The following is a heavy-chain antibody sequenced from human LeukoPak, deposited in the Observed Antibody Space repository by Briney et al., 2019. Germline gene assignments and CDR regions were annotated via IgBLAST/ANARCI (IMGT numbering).Heavy chain of an antibody. CDR2: INPNSGGT. CDR3: ARDRDDSSGYYRETLFDY. V-gene: IGHV1-2*02. D-gene: IGHD3-22*01. J-gene: IGHJ4*02. CDR1: GYTFTGYY. Sequence: ASVTVSCKASGYTFTGYYMHWVRQAPGQGLGWMGWINPNSGGTNYAQKFQGRVTMTRDTSISTAYMELSRLRSDDTAVYYCARDRDDSSGYYRETLFDYWGQGTLVTVSS.